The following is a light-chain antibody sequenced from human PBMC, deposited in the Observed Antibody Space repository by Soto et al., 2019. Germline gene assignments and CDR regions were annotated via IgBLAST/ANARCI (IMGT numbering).Light chain of an antibody. J-gene: IGLJ2*01. Sequence: QSALTQPRSVSGSPGQSLTISCTGASSDVGGYNYVSWYQQYPGKAPKLMIYDVTKRPSGVPDRFSGSKSGNTASLTISGLQAADEGDYYCCSYAGNYILVFGGGTKLTVL. CDR2: DVT. V-gene: IGLV2-11*01. CDR1: SSDVGGYNY. CDR3: CSYAGNYILV.